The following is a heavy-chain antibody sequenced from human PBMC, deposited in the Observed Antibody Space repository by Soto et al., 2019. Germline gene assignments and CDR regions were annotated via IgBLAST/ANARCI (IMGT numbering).Heavy chain of an antibody. CDR1: GGSISSFC. V-gene: IGHV4-4*09. Sequence: SETLSLTCAVSGGSISSFCWTWIRQPPGQGLEWIGYICTGGTTKYNPSLKSRVTMSVDTSKTQFSLKLTSVTAADTAVYYCARVGSKSFYYATDVWGQGTTVT. CDR2: ICTGGTT. CDR3: ARVGSKSFYYATDV. D-gene: IGHD4-4*01. J-gene: IGHJ6*02.